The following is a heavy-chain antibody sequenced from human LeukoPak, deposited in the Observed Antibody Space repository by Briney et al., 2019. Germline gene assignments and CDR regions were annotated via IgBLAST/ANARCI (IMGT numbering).Heavy chain of an antibody. V-gene: IGHV3-7*01. CDR1: GFTFSSYW. J-gene: IGHJ1*01. Sequence: GGSLRLSCAASGFTFSSYWMSWVRQAPGKGLEWVANIKQDGSEKYYVDSVKGRFIISRDNAKNSLYLQMNSLRAEDTAVYYCAKDKVVPAAFYFQHWGQGTLVTVSS. CDR3: AKDKVVPAAFYFQH. D-gene: IGHD2-2*01. CDR2: IKQDGSEK.